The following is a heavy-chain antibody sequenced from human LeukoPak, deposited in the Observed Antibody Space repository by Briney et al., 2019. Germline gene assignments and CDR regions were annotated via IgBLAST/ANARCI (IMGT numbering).Heavy chain of an antibody. Sequence: GASVKVSCMASGGTFSSYAISWVRQAPGQGLEWMGRIIPIFGIANYAQKFQGRVTITADKSTSTAYMELSSLRSEDTAVYYCARARTTVTTSPDWFDPWGQGTLVTVSS. CDR3: ARARTTVTTSPDWFDP. CDR1: GGTFSSYA. D-gene: IGHD4-17*01. CDR2: IIPIFGIA. V-gene: IGHV1-69*04. J-gene: IGHJ5*02.